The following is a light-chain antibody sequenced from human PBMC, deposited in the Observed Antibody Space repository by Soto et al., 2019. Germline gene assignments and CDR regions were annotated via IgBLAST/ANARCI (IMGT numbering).Light chain of an antibody. CDR3: QQYGSSPRT. CDR2: DVS. J-gene: IGKJ1*01. CDR1: QSVSSNY. Sequence: EIVLTQSPGTLSLSPGERATLSRRASQSVSSNYLAWYQQKSGQAPSLLIYDVSRRATGIPERFSGSGSGTDFTLIISRLEPEDFAVYYCQQYGSSPRTFGQGTKVDIK. V-gene: IGKV3-20*01.